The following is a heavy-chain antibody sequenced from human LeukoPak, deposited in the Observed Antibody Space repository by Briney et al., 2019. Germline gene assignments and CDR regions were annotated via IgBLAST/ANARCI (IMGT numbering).Heavy chain of an antibody. J-gene: IGHJ4*02. CDR1: GYIFSDYY. CDR3: AREAGGVSDY. CDR2: IKPNNGGT. Sequence: GASVKVSCRASGYIFSDYYVHWVRQAPGQGLEWMAWIKPNNGGTTFAQKFQGRVTLTRDTSISTAYMQLSGLRSEDTAMYYCAREAGGVSDYWGQGTLVTVSS. D-gene: IGHD2-8*02. V-gene: IGHV1-2*02.